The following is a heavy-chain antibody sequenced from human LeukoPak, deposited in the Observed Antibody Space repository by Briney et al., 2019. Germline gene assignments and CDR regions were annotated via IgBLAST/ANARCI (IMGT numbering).Heavy chain of an antibody. CDR2: ISSSSSTI. CDR3: ASSTSGYFDWLEESFTGFDY. CDR1: GFTFSSYS. V-gene: IGHV3-48*02. D-gene: IGHD3-9*01. Sequence: GGSLRLSCAASGFTFSSYSMNWVRQAPGKGLEWVSYISSSSSTIYYADSVKGRFTISRDNAKNSLYLQMNSLRDEDTAVYYCASSTSGYFDWLEESFTGFDYWGQGTLVTVSS. J-gene: IGHJ4*02.